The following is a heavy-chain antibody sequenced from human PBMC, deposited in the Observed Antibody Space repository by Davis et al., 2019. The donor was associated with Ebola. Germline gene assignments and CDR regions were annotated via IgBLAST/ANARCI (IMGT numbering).Heavy chain of an antibody. D-gene: IGHD3-16*01. V-gene: IGHV3-30*04. CDR1: GFTFSNHA. J-gene: IGHJ4*02. CDR2: TSHNERER. CDR3: ARDRFFAFEF. Sequence: PGGSLRLSCVASGFTFSNHAMHWVRQAPGKGLEWVAVTSHNERERFYGESVQGRFTVSRDTAKNSVFLQMSSLRDEDSAVYYCARDRFFAFEFWSQGVHVSVSS.